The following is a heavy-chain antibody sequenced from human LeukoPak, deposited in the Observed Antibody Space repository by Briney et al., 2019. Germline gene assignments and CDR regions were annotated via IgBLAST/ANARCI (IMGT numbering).Heavy chain of an antibody. Sequence: GGSLRLSCAASGFTFSSYSMNWVRQAPGKGLECVSSISSSSSYIYYADSVKGRFTISRDNAKSSLYLQMNSLRAEDTAVYYCARASSAEYYFDYWGQGTLVTVSS. V-gene: IGHV3-21*01. CDR1: GFTFSSYS. D-gene: IGHD6-19*01. J-gene: IGHJ4*02. CDR3: ARASSAEYYFDY. CDR2: ISSSSSYI.